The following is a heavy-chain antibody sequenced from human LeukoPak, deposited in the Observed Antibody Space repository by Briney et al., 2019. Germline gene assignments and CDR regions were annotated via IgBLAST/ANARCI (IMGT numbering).Heavy chain of an antibody. V-gene: IGHV1-69*04. CDR1: GGTFSSYT. Sequence: GSSVKVSCKASGGTFSSYTISWVRQAPGPGLEWMGRIIPILGIANYAQKFQGRVTITADKSTSTAYMELSSLRSEDTAVYYCARDHEMGGMDVWGQGTTVTVSS. CDR2: IIPILGIA. CDR3: ARDHEMGGMDV. D-gene: IGHD5-24*01. J-gene: IGHJ6*02.